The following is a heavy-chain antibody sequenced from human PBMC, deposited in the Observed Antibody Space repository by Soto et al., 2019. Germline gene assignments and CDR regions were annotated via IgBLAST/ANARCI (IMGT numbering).Heavy chain of an antibody. Sequence: PSQTLSLTCAISGDSVSSNSAAWNWIRQSPSRGLEWLGRTYYRSKWYNDYAVSVKSRITINPDTSKNQFSLQLNSVTPEDTAVYYCARGESYIAARPVRYATNYYYGMDVWGQGTTVTVSS. CDR2: TYYRSKWYN. D-gene: IGHD6-6*01. CDR3: ARGESYIAARPVRYATNYYYGMDV. V-gene: IGHV6-1*01. J-gene: IGHJ6*02. CDR1: GDSVSSNSAA.